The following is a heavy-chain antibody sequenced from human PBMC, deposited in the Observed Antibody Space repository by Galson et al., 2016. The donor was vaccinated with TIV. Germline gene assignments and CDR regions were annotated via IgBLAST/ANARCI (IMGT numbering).Heavy chain of an antibody. CDR3: TRDGRGNWKYVDYFDY. J-gene: IGHJ4*02. CDR1: GFTFSSYT. V-gene: IGHV3-30-3*01. CDR2: ISHDGNNK. Sequence: SLRLSCAASGFTFSSYTFHWVRQPPGKGLEWVAIISHDGNNKDFADSVEGRFTISRDSSKNTVFLQMNSLRLEDTAVYYCTRDGRGNWKYVDYFDYWGPGTVVTVSS. D-gene: IGHD1-7*01.